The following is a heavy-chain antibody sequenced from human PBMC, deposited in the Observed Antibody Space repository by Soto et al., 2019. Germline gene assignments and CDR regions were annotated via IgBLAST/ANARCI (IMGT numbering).Heavy chain of an antibody. V-gene: IGHV3-33*01. D-gene: IGHD1-26*01. J-gene: IGHJ4*02. CDR2: IWYDGSNQ. Sequence: GGSLRLSCEASGFGISTYGLHWVRQAPGKGLEWLAFIWYDGSNQHYAASVKGRFTISRDNSRNTLYLQMNNLRADDTAVYFCARAVSSATYYDCIGYWGRGTLVTVS. CDR1: GFGISTYG. CDR3: ARAVSSATYYDCIGY.